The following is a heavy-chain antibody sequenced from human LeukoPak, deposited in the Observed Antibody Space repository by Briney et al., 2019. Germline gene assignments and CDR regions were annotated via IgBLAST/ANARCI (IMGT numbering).Heavy chain of an antibody. CDR1: GYTFTRYD. V-gene: IGHV1-8*01. D-gene: IGHD6-13*01. CDR2: MNPNSGNT. Sequence: GPSVKVSCKASGYTFTRYDINWVRQATGQGLEWMRWMNPNSGNTGYAQKFQGRVTMTRNTSISTAYMELSSLRSEDTAVYYCARGLVRRTGYSSSLLGYCGQGTLVTVSS. CDR3: ARGLVRRTGYSSSLLGY. J-gene: IGHJ4*02.